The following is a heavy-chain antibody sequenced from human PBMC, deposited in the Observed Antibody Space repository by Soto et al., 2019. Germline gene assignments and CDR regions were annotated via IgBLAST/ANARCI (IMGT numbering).Heavy chain of an antibody. D-gene: IGHD4-17*01. Sequence: SETLSLTCTVSGGSISNDRWSWVRQPAGKGLEWIGRIFASERTNYNPTLQSRVTMSVDTYKNQFYLTMTTLDAADTDVYYCTRGTFETTAPFYWGQGIPVTVSS. V-gene: IGHV4-4*07. CDR3: TRGTFETTAPFY. J-gene: IGHJ4*02. CDR1: GGSISNDR. CDR2: IFASERT.